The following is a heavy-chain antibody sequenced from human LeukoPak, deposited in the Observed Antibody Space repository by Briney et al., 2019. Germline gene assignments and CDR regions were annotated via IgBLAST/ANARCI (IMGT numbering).Heavy chain of an antibody. J-gene: IGHJ4*02. CDR1: GFTFSNAW. Sequence: GGSLRLSCAASGFTFSNAWMSGVRQAPGKGLEWVSYISSSSSTIYYADSVKGRFTISRDNAKNSLYLQMNSLRDEDTAVYYCARWGSFDYWGQGTLVTVSS. D-gene: IGHD1-26*01. CDR2: ISSSSSTI. V-gene: IGHV3-48*02. CDR3: ARWGSFDY.